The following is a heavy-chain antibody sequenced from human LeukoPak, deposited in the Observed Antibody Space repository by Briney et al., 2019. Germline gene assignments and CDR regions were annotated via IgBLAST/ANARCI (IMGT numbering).Heavy chain of an antibody. CDR2: IYYSGST. CDR1: GGSISSSSYY. CDR3: ARHVEYRGYYNYYYYYMDV. Sequence: SETLSLTCTVSGGSISSSSYYWGWIRQPPGKGLEWIGSIYYSGSTYYNPSLQSRVTISVDTSKNQYSLKLSSVTAADTAVFYCARHVEYRGYYNYYYYYMDVWGKGTPVTVSS. V-gene: IGHV4-39*01. D-gene: IGHD5-12*01. J-gene: IGHJ6*03.